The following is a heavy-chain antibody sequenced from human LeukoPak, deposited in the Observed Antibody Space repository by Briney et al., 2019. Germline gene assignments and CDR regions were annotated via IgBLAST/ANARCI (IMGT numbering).Heavy chain of an antibody. D-gene: IGHD5-24*01. CDR3: AKVSDAYNYGS. CDR2: ISGLGDST. V-gene: IGHV3-23*01. CDR1: GFTFSVSA. J-gene: IGHJ5*02. Sequence: EGSLRLSCAASGFTFSVSAMSWVRQAPGKGLDWVSTISGLGDSTDYADSVKGRFSISRDNSKNTLYLQMNSLRAEDTAIYYCAKVSDAYNYGSWGQGALVTVSS.